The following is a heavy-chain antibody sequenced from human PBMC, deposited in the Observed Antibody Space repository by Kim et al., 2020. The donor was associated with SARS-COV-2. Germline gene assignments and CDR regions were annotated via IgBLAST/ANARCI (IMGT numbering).Heavy chain of an antibody. CDR2: IYYSGST. Sequence: SETLSLTCTVSGGSVSSGSYYWSWIRQPPGKGLEWIGYIYYSGSTNYNPSLKSRVTISVDTSKNQFSLKLSSVTAADTAVYYCARAFDWVQDWYFDLWGRGTLVTVSS. J-gene: IGHJ2*01. CDR3: ARAFDWVQDWYFDL. D-gene: IGHD3-9*01. V-gene: IGHV4-61*01. CDR1: GGSVSSGSYY.